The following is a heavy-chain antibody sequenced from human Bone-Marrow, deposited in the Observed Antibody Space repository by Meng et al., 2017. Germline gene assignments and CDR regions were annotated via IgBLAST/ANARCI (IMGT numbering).Heavy chain of an antibody. CDR3: ARGGYSSSWYWGDFDY. D-gene: IGHD6-13*01. V-gene: IGHV3-33*01. CDR2: LWYDGSNK. Sequence: GGVGGGLVQAGRYSGLSCAWSGFAFRSYGMHWVRQAPGKGLEWVAVLWYDGSNKYYADSVKGRFPLSRDNSKNPLYLQMNSLRAEDTAVYYCARGGYSSSWYWGDFDYWGQGTLVTVSS. CDR1: GFAFRSYG. J-gene: IGHJ4*02.